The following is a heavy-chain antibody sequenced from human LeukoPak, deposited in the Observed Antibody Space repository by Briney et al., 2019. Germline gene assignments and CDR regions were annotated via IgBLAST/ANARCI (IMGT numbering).Heavy chain of an antibody. CDR3: ARMGGRLSRDYYYCMDV. V-gene: IGHV1-46*01. CDR1: GYTFTSYY. J-gene: IGHJ6*03. Sequence: ASVKVSCKASGYTFTSYYMHWVRQAPGQGLEWMGIINPSGGSTSYAQKFQGRVTMTRDTSTSTVYMELSSLRSEDTAVYYCARMGGRLSRDYYYCMDVWGKGTTVTVSS. CDR2: INPSGGST. D-gene: IGHD3-3*02.